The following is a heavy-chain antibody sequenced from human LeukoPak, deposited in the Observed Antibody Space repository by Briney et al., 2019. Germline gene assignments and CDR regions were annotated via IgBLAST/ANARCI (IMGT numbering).Heavy chain of an antibody. CDR2: INAGNGNT. V-gene: IGHV1-3*01. J-gene: IGHJ6*03. D-gene: IGHD1-1*01. CDR3: ARGNSGELYYYYYMDV. CDR1: GYTFTSYA. Sequence: GASVKVSCKASGYTFTSYAMHWVRQAPGQRLEWMGWINAGNGNTKYSQKFQGRVTITRNTSISTAYMELSSLRSEDTAVYYCARGNSGELYYYYYMDVWGKGTTVTVSS.